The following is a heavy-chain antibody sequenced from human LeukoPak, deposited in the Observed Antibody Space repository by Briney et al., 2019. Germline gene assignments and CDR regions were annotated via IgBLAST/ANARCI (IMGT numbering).Heavy chain of an antibody. CDR1: GFTFSNAW. J-gene: IGHJ6*02. Sequence: GGSLRLSCAASGFTFSNAWMSWVRQAPGKGLEWVGRIKSKTDGGTTDYAAPVKGRFTSSRDDSNNTMHLQLNSLKTEDTAVYYCTTRTPGNYYSGMDVWGQGTTVTVSS. V-gene: IGHV3-15*01. CDR2: IKSKTDGGTT. D-gene: IGHD1-1*01. CDR3: TTRTPGNYYSGMDV.